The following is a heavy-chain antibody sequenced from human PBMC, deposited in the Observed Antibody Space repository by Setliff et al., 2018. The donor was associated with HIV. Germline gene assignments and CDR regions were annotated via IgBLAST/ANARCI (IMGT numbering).Heavy chain of an antibody. CDR3: ARRLGSGSYYKSDSYYYMDV. J-gene: IGHJ6*03. Sequence: SLKISCKGSGYRFTKYWIAWVRQMPGKGLEWVGIIYPDDSDIRYSPSFQGQVTISADKSISTAYLQWSGLEASDSAIYYCARRLGSGSYYKSDSYYYMDVWGKGTTVTVSS. CDR1: GYRFTKYW. CDR2: IYPDDSDI. V-gene: IGHV5-51*01. D-gene: IGHD3-10*01.